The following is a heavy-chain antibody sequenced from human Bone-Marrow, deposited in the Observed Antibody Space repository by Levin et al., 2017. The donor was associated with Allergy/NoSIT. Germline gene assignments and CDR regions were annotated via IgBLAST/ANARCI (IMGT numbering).Heavy chain of an antibody. D-gene: IGHD3-3*01. Sequence: GGSLRLSCAASGFTFSSYAMHWVRQAPGKGLEWVAVISYDGSNKYYADSVKGRFTISRDNSKNTLYLQMNSLRAEDTAVYYCARDYFWSGYPRFRFDYWGQGTLVTVSS. CDR3: ARDYFWSGYPRFRFDY. CDR1: GFTFSSYA. V-gene: IGHV3-30*04. CDR2: ISYDGSNK. J-gene: IGHJ4*02.